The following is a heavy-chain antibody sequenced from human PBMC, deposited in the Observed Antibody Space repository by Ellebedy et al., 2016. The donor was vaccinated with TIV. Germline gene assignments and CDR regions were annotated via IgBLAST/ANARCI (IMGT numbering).Heavy chain of an antibody. CDR3: ARDRGTTMTVSDY. Sequence: GESLKISCAASGFPFSSYAMSWVRQAPGKGLEWVSAISGSGGSTYNADSVKGRFTISRDNSKNTLYLQMNSLRAEETAVYYCARDRGTTMTVSDYWGQGTLVTVSS. V-gene: IGHV3-23*01. CDR1: GFPFSSYA. CDR2: ISGSGGST. D-gene: IGHD3-22*01. J-gene: IGHJ4*02.